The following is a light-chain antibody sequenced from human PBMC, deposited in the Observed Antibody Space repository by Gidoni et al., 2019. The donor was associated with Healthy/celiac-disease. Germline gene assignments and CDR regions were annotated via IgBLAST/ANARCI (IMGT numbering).Light chain of an antibody. CDR3: QSYDSSLSDVV. CDR2: GNS. V-gene: IGLV1-40*01. CDR1: SSNIGAGYG. Sequence: QSVLTQPPSVSGAPGPRVTISCTWSSSNIGAGYGVHWYQQLPGTAPNLLIYGNSNRPSGVPDRFSGSKSGTSASLAITGLQAEDEADYYCQSYDSSLSDVVFGGGTKLTVL. J-gene: IGLJ2*01.